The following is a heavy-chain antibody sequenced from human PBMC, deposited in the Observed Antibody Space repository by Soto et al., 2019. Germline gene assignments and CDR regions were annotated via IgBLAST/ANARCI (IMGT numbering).Heavy chain of an antibody. CDR2: IIPIFGTA. D-gene: IGHD3-9*01. Sequence: SVKVSCKASGGTFSSYAISWVRQAPGQGLEWMGGIIPIFGTANYAQKFQGRVTITADESTSTAYMELSSLRSEDTPVYYFGLRYFDMTKTSCIFDYWGQATLVTVSS. CDR3: GLRYFDMTKTSCIFDY. CDR1: GGTFSSYA. J-gene: IGHJ4*02. V-gene: IGHV1-69*13.